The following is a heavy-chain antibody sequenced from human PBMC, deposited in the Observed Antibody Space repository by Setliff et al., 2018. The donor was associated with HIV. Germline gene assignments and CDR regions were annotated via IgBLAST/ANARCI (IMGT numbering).Heavy chain of an antibody. Sequence: SETLSLTCTVSGGSISSSSYYWGWIRQPPGKGLEWIGSIYYSGSTNYNPSLKSRVTISVDTSKNQFSLKLSSVTAADTAVYYCAADGDTNSWYFYWGQGTQVTVSS. CDR1: GGSISSSSYY. J-gene: IGHJ4*02. V-gene: IGHV4-39*01. CDR3: AADGDTNSWYFY. D-gene: IGHD6-13*01. CDR2: IYYSGST.